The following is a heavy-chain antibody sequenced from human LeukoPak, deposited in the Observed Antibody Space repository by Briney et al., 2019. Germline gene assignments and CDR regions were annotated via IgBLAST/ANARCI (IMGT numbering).Heavy chain of an antibody. CDR2: IYYTAGA. V-gene: IGHV4-31*03. CDR1: GASMRSETHY. J-gene: IGHJ4*02. CDR3: ARGRRELRYGPDY. D-gene: IGHD3-9*01. Sequence: SETLSLTCTVSGASMRSETHYWSWLRQHPGKGPEWIAYIYYTAGAYYNPSLASRVTISLDASENQFSLKLSSLTAADTAVYYRARGRRELRYGPDYWGQGILVTVSS.